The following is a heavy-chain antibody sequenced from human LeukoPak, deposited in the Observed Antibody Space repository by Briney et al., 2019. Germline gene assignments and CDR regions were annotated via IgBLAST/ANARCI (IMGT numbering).Heavy chain of an antibody. CDR1: GSSISSYY. CDR3: ARGSGSYPPLDY. CDR2: IFGSGST. V-gene: IGHV4-4*07. D-gene: IGHD3-10*01. Sequence: SETLSLTCTVSGSSISSYYWSWIRQPAGEGLEWIGRIFGSGSTNYNPSLKSRLTMSVDTSKNQFSLKLTSVTAADTAVYYCARGSGSYPPLDYWGQGTLVTVFS. J-gene: IGHJ4*02.